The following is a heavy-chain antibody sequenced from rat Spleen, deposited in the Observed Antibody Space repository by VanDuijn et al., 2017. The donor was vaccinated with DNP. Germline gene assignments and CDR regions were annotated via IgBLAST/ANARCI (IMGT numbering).Heavy chain of an antibody. Sequence: EVQLVESGGGLVQPGRSMKLSCAASGFTFSNYDMAWVRQAPKKGLEWVAAISYDGSSTDYRDSVKGRFTISRDNTISTLYLQMDSLRSEDTATYYCTTGGAAAYWGQGVMVTVSS. V-gene: IGHV5-7*01. CDR3: TTGGAAAY. J-gene: IGHJ2*01. CDR2: ISYDGSST. CDR1: GFTFSNYD. D-gene: IGHD1-2*01.